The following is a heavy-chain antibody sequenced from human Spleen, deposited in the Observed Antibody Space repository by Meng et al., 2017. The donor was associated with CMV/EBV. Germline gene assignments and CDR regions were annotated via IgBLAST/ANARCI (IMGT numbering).Heavy chain of an antibody. CDR1: GYTFTNYG. V-gene: IGHV1-18*01. J-gene: IGHJ4*02. CDR2: ISPYNGNT. Sequence: ASVKVSCKTSGYTFTNYGINWVRQAPGQGLEWMGWISPYNGNTNYAQKFQGRVTVTTDTSTSTAYMELRSLRFDDTAIYYCSRVYTVGSKVYLERYWGQGTLVTVSS. CDR3: SRVYTVGSKVYLERY. D-gene: IGHD3-16*01.